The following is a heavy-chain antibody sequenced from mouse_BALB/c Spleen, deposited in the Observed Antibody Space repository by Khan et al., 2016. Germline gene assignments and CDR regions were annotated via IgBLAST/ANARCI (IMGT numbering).Heavy chain of an antibody. CDR3: ASTFWYFDV. CDR2: INPASSTI. Sequence: EVKLLESGGGLVQPGGSLKLSCAASGFDFSRYWMSWVRQAPGKGLEWIGEINPASSTINYTPSLKDKFIISIDNAKITLYLQMSKVRSEDTALYDCASTFWYFDVWGAGTTVTVSS. V-gene: IGHV4-1*02. J-gene: IGHJ1*01. CDR1: GFDFSRYW.